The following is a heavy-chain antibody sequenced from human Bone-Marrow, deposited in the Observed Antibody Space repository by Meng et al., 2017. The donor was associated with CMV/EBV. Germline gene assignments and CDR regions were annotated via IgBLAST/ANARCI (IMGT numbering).Heavy chain of an antibody. CDR1: GFTFSSYA. CDR2: ISSSSSTI. CDR3: ARDAGHYEYGMDV. V-gene: IGHV3-48*04. J-gene: IGHJ6*02. Sequence: GESLKISCAASGFTFSSYAMNWVRQAPGKGLEWVSYISSSSSTIYYADSVKGRFTISRDNAKNSLYLQMNSLRAEDTAVYYCARDAGHYEYGMDVWGQGTTVTVSS.